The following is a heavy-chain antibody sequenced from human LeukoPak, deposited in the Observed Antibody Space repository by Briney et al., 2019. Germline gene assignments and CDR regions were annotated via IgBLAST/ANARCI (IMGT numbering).Heavy chain of an antibody. J-gene: IGHJ4*02. V-gene: IGHV3-48*03. CDR3: ARGGSGSYYTLFDY. Sequence: GGSLRLSCAASGFTFSSYEMNWVRQAPGKGLEWVSVIYSGGSTYYADSVKGRFTISRDNGKNSLYLHMNSLRAEDTAVYYCARGGSGSYYTLFDYWGQGTLVTVSS. CDR2: IYSGGST. D-gene: IGHD3-10*01. CDR1: GFTFSSYE.